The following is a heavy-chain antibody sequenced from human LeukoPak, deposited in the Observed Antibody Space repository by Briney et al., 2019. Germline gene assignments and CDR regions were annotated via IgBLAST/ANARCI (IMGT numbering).Heavy chain of an antibody. J-gene: IGHJ4*02. V-gene: IGHV5-51*01. D-gene: IGHD6-6*01. CDR1: GYNFITYW. CDR2: IYPGDSDI. Sequence: GESLKISCKASGYNFITYWIGWVRQMPGKGLEWMGIIYPGDSDIRYSPSFQGQVTISADKSISTAYLQWSSLKASDTAMYYCARERSSQGYFDFWGQGTLVTVSS. CDR3: ARERSSQGYFDF.